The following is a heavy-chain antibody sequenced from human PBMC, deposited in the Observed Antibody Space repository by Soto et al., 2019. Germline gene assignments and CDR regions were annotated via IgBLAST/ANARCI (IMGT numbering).Heavy chain of an antibody. CDR3: AKEERGQFNSFDP. V-gene: IGHV3-23*01. CDR2: ISENGDST. Sequence: EVQLLESGGGLIQPGGSLKISCAASGFTFSDHAMSWVRQAPGKGLEWVSAISENGDSTYYADSVKGRFTISRDNSKNTLFLQMNSLRAEVTAKYYCAKEERGQFNSFDPWGQGTLVTVSS. CDR1: GFTFSDHA. D-gene: IGHD1-1*01. J-gene: IGHJ5*02.